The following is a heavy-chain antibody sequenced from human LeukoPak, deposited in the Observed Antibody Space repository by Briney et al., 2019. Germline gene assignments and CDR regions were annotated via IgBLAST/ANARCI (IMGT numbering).Heavy chain of an antibody. D-gene: IGHD3-9*01. Sequence: ASVKVSCKASGYTFTSYDINWVRQATGQGLEWMGWMNPNSGNTGYAQKFQGRVTMTTDTSTSTAYMELRSLRSDDTAVYYCARDLVHHRLLGTGYNWFDPWGQGTLVTVSS. CDR1: GYTFTSYD. V-gene: IGHV1-8*01. CDR3: ARDLVHHRLLGTGYNWFDP. J-gene: IGHJ5*02. CDR2: MNPNSGNT.